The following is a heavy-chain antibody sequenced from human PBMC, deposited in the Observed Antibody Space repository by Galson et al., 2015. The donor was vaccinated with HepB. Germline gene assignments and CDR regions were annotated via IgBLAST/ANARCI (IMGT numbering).Heavy chain of an antibody. J-gene: IGHJ3*02. D-gene: IGHD5-12*01. CDR1: GFTFSSYA. CDR3: ARGVATIKGDAFDI. CDR2: ISYDGSNK. V-gene: IGHV3-30*04. Sequence: SLRLSCAASGFTFSSYAMHWVRQAPGKGLEWVAVISYDGSNKYYADSVKGRFTISRDNSKNTLYLQMNSLRAEDTAVYYCARGVATIKGDAFDIWGQGTMVTVSS.